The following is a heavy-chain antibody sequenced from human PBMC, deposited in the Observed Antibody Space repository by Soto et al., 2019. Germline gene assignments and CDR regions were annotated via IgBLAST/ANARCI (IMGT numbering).Heavy chain of an antibody. Sequence: PGGSLRLSCAASGFTFSSYGMHWVRQAPGKGLEWVAVIWYDGSNKYYADSVKGRFTISRDNSKNTLYLQMNSLRAEDTAVYYCAREVGCGGDCYWSPYYFDYWGQGTLVTVSS. CDR3: AREVGCGGDCYWSPYYFDY. D-gene: IGHD2-21*02. CDR2: IWYDGSNK. CDR1: GFTFSSYG. J-gene: IGHJ4*02. V-gene: IGHV3-33*01.